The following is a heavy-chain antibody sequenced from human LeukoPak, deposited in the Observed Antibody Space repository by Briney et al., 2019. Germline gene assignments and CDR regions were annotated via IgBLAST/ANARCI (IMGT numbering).Heavy chain of an antibody. Sequence: GGSLRLSCAASEFTFGSYAMIWVRQAPGKGLEWVSGVSGGGGSTYYADAVKGRFTISRDNSKDTLYLQMNNLSAEDTAVYYCAKGDILTGSYGMDVCGQGTTVTVSS. CDR2: VSGGGGST. D-gene: IGHD3-9*01. J-gene: IGHJ6*02. CDR3: AKGDILTGSYGMDV. V-gene: IGHV3-23*01. CDR1: EFTFGSYA.